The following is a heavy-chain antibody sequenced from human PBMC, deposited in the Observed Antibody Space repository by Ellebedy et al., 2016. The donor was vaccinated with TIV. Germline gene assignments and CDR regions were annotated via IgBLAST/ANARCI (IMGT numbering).Heavy chain of an antibody. Sequence: GSLRLSXDVYGESFRGFYWTWIRQSPEKGLEWIGEVDDRGATNCNPSLKRRVSMSVDTSTNQFSLKVNSVTAADTAVYYCARGQGNGRSDLDSWGQGSLVIVTS. CDR1: GESFRGFY. V-gene: IGHV4-34*01. CDR3: ARGQGNGRSDLDS. D-gene: IGHD2-8*01. CDR2: VDDRGAT. J-gene: IGHJ4*02.